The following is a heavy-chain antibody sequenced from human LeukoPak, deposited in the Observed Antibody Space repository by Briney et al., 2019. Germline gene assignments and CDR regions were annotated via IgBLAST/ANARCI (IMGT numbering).Heavy chain of an antibody. J-gene: IGHJ4*02. CDR1: GGSISSGDYY. V-gene: IGHV4-39*07. Sequence: PSETLSLTCTVSGGSISSGDYYWSWIRQPPGKGLEWIGEINHSGSTTYTPSLKSRVTISVDTSKNQFSLKLSSVTAADTAVYYCARRALSGSYPRAFDYWGQGTLVTVSS. D-gene: IGHD1-26*01. CDR3: ARRALSGSYPRAFDY. CDR2: INHSGST.